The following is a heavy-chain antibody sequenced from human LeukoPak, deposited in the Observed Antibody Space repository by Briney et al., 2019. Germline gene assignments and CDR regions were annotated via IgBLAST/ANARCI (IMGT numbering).Heavy chain of an antibody. Sequence: GGSLRLSCAASGFTFSSYWMHWVRQAPGKGLVWVSRINSDGSSTSYADSVKGRFTISRGNAKNTLYLQMNSLRAEDTAVYYCAKDQDQVGAITFDYWGQGTLVTVSS. CDR1: GFTFSSYW. J-gene: IGHJ4*02. CDR3: AKDQDQVGAITFDY. D-gene: IGHD1-26*01. V-gene: IGHV3-74*01. CDR2: INSDGSST.